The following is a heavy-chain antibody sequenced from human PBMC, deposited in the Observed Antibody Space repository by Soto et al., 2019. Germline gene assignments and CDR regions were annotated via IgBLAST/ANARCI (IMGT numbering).Heavy chain of an antibody. CDR2: IVVGSGNT. J-gene: IGHJ4*02. CDR3: DVCLVSLGYCSGGSCYSGAY. D-gene: IGHD2-15*01. V-gene: IGHV1-58*02. CDR1: GFTFTSSA. Sequence: SVKVSCKASGFTFTSSAMQWVRQARGQRLEWIGWIVVGSGNTNYAQKFQERVTITRDMSTSTAYMELSSLRSEDTAVYYCDVCLVSLGYCSGGSCYSGAYWSQGTVVTV.